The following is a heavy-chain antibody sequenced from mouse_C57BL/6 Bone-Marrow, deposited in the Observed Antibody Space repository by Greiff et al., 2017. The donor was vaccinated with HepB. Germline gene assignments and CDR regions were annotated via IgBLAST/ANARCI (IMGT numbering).Heavy chain of an antibody. J-gene: IGHJ1*03. CDR2: IYPNSGST. CDR1: GQPFPRHW. V-gene: IGHV1-64*01. Sequence: QVQPPQPGAEPVKPGGSVKLSCQASGQPFPRHWMHRVKQRPGQGPEWVGMIYPNSGSTNYNEKFKSKATLTVDKSSSTAYMQLSSLTSEDSAVYYCARDDYDGPDWYFDVWGTGTTVTVSS. D-gene: IGHD2-4*01. CDR3: ARDDYDGPDWYFDV.